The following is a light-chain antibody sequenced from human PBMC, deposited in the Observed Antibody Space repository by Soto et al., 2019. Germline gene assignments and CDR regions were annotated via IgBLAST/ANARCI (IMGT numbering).Light chain of an antibody. J-gene: IGKJ1*01. CDR1: QGINTW. CDR3: QPDNSYPLS. CDR2: KAP. Sequence: DLHMTQSPSNLSASVGDSVTITCRASQGINTWLAWYQQKPWKTPKLLIYKAPILESGVPSSFSGSGPGTEFTLTISSVQPDDIAKYFCQPDNSYPLSFGQGTKVESK. V-gene: IGKV1-5*03.